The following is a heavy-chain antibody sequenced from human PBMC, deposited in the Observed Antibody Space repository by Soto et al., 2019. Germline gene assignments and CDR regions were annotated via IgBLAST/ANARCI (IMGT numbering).Heavy chain of an antibody. Sequence: RASVKVSCKTSGDSFNDYYIHWVRQAPGQGLEWMGWINPNGGVTKYAQKFQGRVTVTRDTSIRTVYMELSSLRAEDTAVYYCASGSAELWFGELGSYMDVWGKGTTVTVSS. CDR2: INPNGGVT. CDR3: ASGSAELWFGELGSYMDV. D-gene: IGHD3-10*01. CDR1: GDSFNDYY. J-gene: IGHJ6*03. V-gene: IGHV1-2*02.